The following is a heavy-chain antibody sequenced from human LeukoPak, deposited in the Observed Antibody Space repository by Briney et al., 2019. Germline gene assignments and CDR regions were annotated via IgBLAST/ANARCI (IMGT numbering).Heavy chain of an antibody. CDR2: INWNGDSR. D-gene: IGHD6-6*01. J-gene: IGHJ6*03. V-gene: IGHV3-20*04. CDR3: ARKQLVDYNFYYMDV. CDR1: GFTFSSYE. Sequence: GGSLRLSCAASGFTFSSYEMNWVRQAPGKGLEWVSGINWNGDSRGYADSVKGRFTISRDNTKNSLYLQMNSLRAEDTALYYCARKQLVDYNFYYMDVWGKGTTVTVSS.